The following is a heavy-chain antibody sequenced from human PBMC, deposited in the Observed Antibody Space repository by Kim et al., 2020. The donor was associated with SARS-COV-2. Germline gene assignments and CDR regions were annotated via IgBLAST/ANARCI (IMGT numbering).Heavy chain of an antibody. J-gene: IGHJ4*02. Sequence: SVKVSCKASGGTFSSYAISWVRQAPGQGLEWMGGIIPIFGTANYAQKFQGRVTITADESTSTAYMELSSLRSEDTAVYYCASFRDSGSYYDPWAQFDYWGQGTLVTVSS. CDR2: IIPIFGTA. CDR3: ASFRDSGSYYDPWAQFDY. V-gene: IGHV1-69*13. D-gene: IGHD1-26*01. CDR1: GGTFSSYA.